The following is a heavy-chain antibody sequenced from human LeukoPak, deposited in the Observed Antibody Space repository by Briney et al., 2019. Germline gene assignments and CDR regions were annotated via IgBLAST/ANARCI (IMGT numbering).Heavy chain of an antibody. J-gene: IGHJ4*02. CDR2: IKSKTDGGTT. CDR1: GFTFSNAW. V-gene: IGHV3-15*01. Sequence: GGSLRLSCAASGFTFSNAWMSWVRQAPGKGLEWVGRIKSKTDGGTTDYAAPVKGRFAISRDDSKNTLYLQMNSLKTEDTAVYYCTTDLESNYLLFDYWGQGTLVTVSP. D-gene: IGHD4-11*01. CDR3: TTDLESNYLLFDY.